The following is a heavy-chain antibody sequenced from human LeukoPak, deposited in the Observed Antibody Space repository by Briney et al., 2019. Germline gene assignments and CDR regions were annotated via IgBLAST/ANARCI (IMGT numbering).Heavy chain of an antibody. CDR1: GGSISSSSYY. Sequence: SETLSLTCTVSGGSISSSSYYWGWIRQPPGKGLEWIGSIYYSGSTYYNPSLKSRVTISVDTSKNQFSLKLSSVTAADTAVYYCASFPIVVVITTFGFDIWGQGTMVTVSS. CDR2: IYYSGST. J-gene: IGHJ3*02. CDR3: ASFPIVVVITTFGFDI. V-gene: IGHV4-39*01. D-gene: IGHD3-22*01.